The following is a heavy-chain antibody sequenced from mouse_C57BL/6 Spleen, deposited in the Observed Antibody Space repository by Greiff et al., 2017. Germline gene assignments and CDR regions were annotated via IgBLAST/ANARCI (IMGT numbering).Heavy chain of an antibody. CDR3: TRGDPERPYAIDY. D-gene: IGHD1-2*01. Sequence: EVQLVESGEGLVKPGGSLKLSCAAPGFTFSGYAMSWVRQTPEKRLAWVAYISSGSDYIYYADTVKGRFTISRDNARNTLYLQMSSLKSEDTAMYYCTRGDPERPYAIDYWGQGTSVTVSS. J-gene: IGHJ4*01. CDR2: ISSGSDYI. CDR1: GFTFSGYA. V-gene: IGHV5-9-1*02.